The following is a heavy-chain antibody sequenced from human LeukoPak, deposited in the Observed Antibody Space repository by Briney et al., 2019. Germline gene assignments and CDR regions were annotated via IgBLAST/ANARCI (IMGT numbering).Heavy chain of an antibody. Sequence: GGSLRLSCAASGFTFDDYAMHWVRHAPGKGLEWVSGISWNSGSIGYADSVKGRFTISRDNAKNSLHLQMNSLRAEDTALYYCAKDRASYGDYEDYWGQGTLVTVSS. CDR1: GFTFDDYA. CDR2: ISWNSGSI. V-gene: IGHV3-9*01. J-gene: IGHJ4*02. D-gene: IGHD4-17*01. CDR3: AKDRASYGDYEDY.